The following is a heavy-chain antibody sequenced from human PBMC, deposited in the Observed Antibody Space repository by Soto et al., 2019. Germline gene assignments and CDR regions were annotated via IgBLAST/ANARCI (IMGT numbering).Heavy chain of an antibody. V-gene: IGHV1-2*02. J-gene: IGHJ5*02. Sequence: ASVKVSCKASGYTFTGYYMHWVRQAPGQGLEWMGWINPNSGGTNYAQKFQGRVTMTRDTSISTAYMELSRLRSDDTAVYYCAKYSSSWYWFDPWGQGTMVTVYS. CDR1: GYTFTGYY. CDR3: AKYSSSWYWFDP. CDR2: INPNSGGT. D-gene: IGHD6-13*01.